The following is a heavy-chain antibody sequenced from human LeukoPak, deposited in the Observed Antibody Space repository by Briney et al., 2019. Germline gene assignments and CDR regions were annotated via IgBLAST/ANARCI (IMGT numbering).Heavy chain of an antibody. J-gene: IGHJ1*01. CDR3: ARDPFEH. V-gene: IGHV3-7*01. CDR1: GFTLSNRW. Sequence: GGSLRLSCEASGFTLSNRWMTWVRQAPGKGLEWVATVTQGGSEKFYVDSVKGRFTISGDNAKNSLYLQMNSLRAEDTAVYYCARDPFEHWGQGTLVTVSS. CDR2: VTQGGSEK.